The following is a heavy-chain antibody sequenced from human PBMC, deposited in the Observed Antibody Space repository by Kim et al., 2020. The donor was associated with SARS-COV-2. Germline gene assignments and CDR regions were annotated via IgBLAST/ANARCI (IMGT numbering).Heavy chain of an antibody. V-gene: IGHV3-48*03. CDR3: ARNVPVYYDFWSGYYY. Sequence: VKGGFTISRDNAKNSLYLQMNSLGAEDTAVYYCARNVPVYYDFWSGYYYWGQGTLVTVSS. D-gene: IGHD3-3*01. J-gene: IGHJ4*02.